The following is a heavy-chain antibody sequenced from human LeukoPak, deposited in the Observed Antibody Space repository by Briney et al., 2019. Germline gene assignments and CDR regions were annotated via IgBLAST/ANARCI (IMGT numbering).Heavy chain of an antibody. Sequence: SQTLSLTCTVSGGSVNSAKYYWSWIRQLPGKGLEWIGYIYTSGSTGDNPSLKNRVTISLDTSKNQFSLRLSSVTAADTAVYYCARYPAPRSPDYWGQGTLVIVSS. V-gene: IGHV4-31*03. CDR2: IYTSGST. J-gene: IGHJ4*02. CDR3: ARYPAPRSPDY. CDR1: GGSVNSAKYY.